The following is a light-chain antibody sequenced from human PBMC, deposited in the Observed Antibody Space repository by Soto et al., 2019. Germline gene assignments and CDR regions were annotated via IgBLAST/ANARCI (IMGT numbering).Light chain of an antibody. CDR1: SSDIGAYNY. Sequence: QSVLTQPASVSGSPGQSITISCTGSSSDIGAYNYVSWYQQYPGKAPKLMIYEVSKRPSGVPDRFSGSKSGNTASLTVSGLQAEDEADYYCSSFVGSPVVFGGGTKLTVL. CDR3: SSFVGSPVV. J-gene: IGLJ2*01. V-gene: IGLV2-8*01. CDR2: EVS.